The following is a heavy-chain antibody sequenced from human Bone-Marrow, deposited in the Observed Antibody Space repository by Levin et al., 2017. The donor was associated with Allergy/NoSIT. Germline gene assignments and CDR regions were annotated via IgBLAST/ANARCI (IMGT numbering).Heavy chain of an antibody. CDR2: ISYDGSKE. CDR3: ARVVGDDLADYGVDP. D-gene: IGHD4/OR15-4a*01. Sequence: GGSLRLSCAASGFTFRSYGMHWVRQAPGKGLEWLGVISYDGSKEWLADAVGGRFSISRDNSKSMLYLQMNNLRVEDSGVYYCARVVGDDLADYGVDPWGQGTQVTVSS. J-gene: IGHJ5*02. V-gene: IGHV3-33*01. CDR1: GFTFRSYG.